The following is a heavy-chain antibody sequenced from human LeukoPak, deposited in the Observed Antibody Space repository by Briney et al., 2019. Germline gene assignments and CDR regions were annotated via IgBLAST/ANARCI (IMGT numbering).Heavy chain of an antibody. CDR3: ARQYRDRNEYCGMDV. D-gene: IGHD2-2*01. CDR2: AYYRSKWYN. Sequence: SQTLSLTCAISGDSVSSYSAAWNWIRQSPSRGLEWLGSAYYRSKWYNDYAVSVKSRITINPDTSKNQFSLRLNSVTPEDTAVYYCARQYRDRNEYCGMDVWGQGTTVTVSS. J-gene: IGHJ6*02. V-gene: IGHV6-1*01. CDR1: GDSVSSYSAA.